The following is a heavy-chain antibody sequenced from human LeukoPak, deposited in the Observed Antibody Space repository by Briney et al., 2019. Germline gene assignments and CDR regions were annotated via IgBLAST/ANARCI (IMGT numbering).Heavy chain of an antibody. D-gene: IGHD3-22*01. CDR1: GGSSSSYY. V-gene: IGHV4-59*01. CDR3: ARGGRDSSGYYSAEYFQH. CDR2: IYYSGST. J-gene: IGHJ1*01. Sequence: SETLSLTCTVSGGSSSSYYWSWIPQPPGKVLEWIGYIYYSGSTNYNPSLKSRVTISVDTSKNQFSLKLSSVTAADTAVYYCARGGRDSSGYYSAEYFQHWGQGTLVTVSS.